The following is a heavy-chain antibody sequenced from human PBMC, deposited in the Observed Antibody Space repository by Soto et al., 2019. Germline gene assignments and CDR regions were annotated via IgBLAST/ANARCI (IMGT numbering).Heavy chain of an antibody. CDR1: GGTFSMYA. Sequence: SVKVSCKAFGGTFSMYAISWVLQAPGQGLEGMGGIIPLFGTTNYAPKFQGRVAITADERARTAYMDLSSLKSEDTAVYYCATNNRASYHFDYWGQGTLVTVSS. CDR2: IIPLFGTT. V-gene: IGHV1-69*13. D-gene: IGHD3-16*02. J-gene: IGHJ4*02. CDR3: ATNNRASYHFDY.